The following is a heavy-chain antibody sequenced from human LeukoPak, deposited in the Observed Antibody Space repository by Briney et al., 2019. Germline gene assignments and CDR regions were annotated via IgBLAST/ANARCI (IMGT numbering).Heavy chain of an antibody. CDR1: DGSISSGGYY. V-gene: IGHV4-30-2*01. CDR2: IYHSGST. CDR3: ARVYSSSLDY. D-gene: IGHD6-13*01. Sequence: SETLSLTCTVSDGSISSGGYYWSWIRQPPGKGLEWIGYIYHSGSTYYNLSLKSRVTISVDGSKIQFSLKLSSVTAADTAVYYCARVYSSSLDYWGQGTLVTVSS. J-gene: IGHJ4*02.